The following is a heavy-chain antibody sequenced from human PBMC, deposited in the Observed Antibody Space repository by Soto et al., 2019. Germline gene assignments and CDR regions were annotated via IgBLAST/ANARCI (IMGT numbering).Heavy chain of an antibody. V-gene: IGHV5-51*01. CDR2: IYPGDSDT. CDR1: GYSFTSYW. CDR3: ATRVQNPGKYYYGMDV. D-gene: IGHD6-13*01. Sequence: GESLRISCKGSGYSFTSYWSGWVRQMPGKDLEWMGIIYPGDSDTRYSPSFQGQVTISADKSISTAYLQWSSLKASDTAMYYCATRVQNPGKYYYGMDVWGQGSTVTVSS. J-gene: IGHJ6*02.